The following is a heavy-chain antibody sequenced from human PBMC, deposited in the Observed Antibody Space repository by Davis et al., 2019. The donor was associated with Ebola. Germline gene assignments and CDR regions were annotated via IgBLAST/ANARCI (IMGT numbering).Heavy chain of an antibody. D-gene: IGHD3-10*01. CDR1: GLTFDDYA. Sequence: SLKISCATSGLTFDDYAMHWFRQAPGKGLEWVSGITLNSGTTAYADSVKGRFTISRDNAKDSLYLQMNSLRTEDTAFYYCAKDFYGSGRYIDAWGQGTLVAVSS. CDR3: AKDFYGSGRYIDA. J-gene: IGHJ5*02. CDR2: ITLNSGTT. V-gene: IGHV3-9*01.